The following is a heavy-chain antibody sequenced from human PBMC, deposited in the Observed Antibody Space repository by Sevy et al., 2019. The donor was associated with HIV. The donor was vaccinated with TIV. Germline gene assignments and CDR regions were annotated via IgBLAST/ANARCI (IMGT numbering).Heavy chain of an antibody. V-gene: IGHV3-30-3*01. CDR1: GFTFSSYA. D-gene: IGHD3-10*01. J-gene: IGHJ4*02. CDR2: ISYDGSNK. CDR3: AREGMAGDYFDY. Sequence: GGSLRLSCAASGFTFSSYAMHWVRQAPGKGLEWVAVISYDGSNKYYADSVKGRFTISRDNSKNTLYLQMNSLRAEDTAVYYCAREGMAGDYFDYWGQRTLVTVSS.